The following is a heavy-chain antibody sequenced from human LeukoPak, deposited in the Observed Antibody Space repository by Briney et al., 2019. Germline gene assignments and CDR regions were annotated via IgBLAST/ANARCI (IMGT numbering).Heavy chain of an antibody. Sequence: ASVKVSCKASGYTFTNYGFSWVRQAPGQGLEWLGWISAQNGDIRYAQKFQGRLTVTTDTSTSTVYMELRSLRSDDTAVYFCSRGREGRGRGGTKVVPAALLDYWGQGTLVTVSS. D-gene: IGHD4-11*01. J-gene: IGHJ4*02. CDR1: GYTFTNYG. CDR2: ISAQNGDI. V-gene: IGHV1-18*01. CDR3: SRGREGRGRGGTKVVPAALLDY.